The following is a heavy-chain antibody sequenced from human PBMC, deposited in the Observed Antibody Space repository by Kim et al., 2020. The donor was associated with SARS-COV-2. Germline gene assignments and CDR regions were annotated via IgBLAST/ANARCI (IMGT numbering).Heavy chain of an antibody. Sequence: GGSLRLSCAASGFTFSSYGMHWVRQAPGKGLEWVAVISYDGSNKYYADSVKGRFTISRDNSKNTLYLQMNSLRAEDTAVYYCARDGAIFPQMRYFDYWGQGTLVTVSS. J-gene: IGHJ4*02. CDR2: ISYDGSNK. D-gene: IGHD3-9*01. V-gene: IGHV3-33*05. CDR3: ARDGAIFPQMRYFDY. CDR1: GFTFSSYG.